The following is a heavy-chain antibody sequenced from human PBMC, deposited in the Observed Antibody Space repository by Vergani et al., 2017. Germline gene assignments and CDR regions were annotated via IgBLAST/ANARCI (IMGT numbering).Heavy chain of an antibody. D-gene: IGHD3-10*01. Sequence: QVQLQESGPGLVKPSQTLSLTCTVSGGSICSGGYYWSWIRQHPGKGLEWIGYIYYSGSTSYNPSLKSRVTISVDTSKNQFSLKLSSVTAADTAVYYCARGTLGVHIITMGAHWYFDLWGRGTLVTVSS. J-gene: IGHJ2*01. V-gene: IGHV4-31*03. CDR2: IYYSGST. CDR1: GGSICSGGYY. CDR3: ARGTLGVHIITMGAHWYFDL.